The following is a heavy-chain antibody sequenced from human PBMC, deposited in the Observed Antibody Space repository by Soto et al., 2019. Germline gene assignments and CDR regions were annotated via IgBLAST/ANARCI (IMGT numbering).Heavy chain of an antibody. V-gene: IGHV1-8*01. D-gene: IGHD3-16*02. CDR2: MNPNSGNT. Sequence: GASVKVSCKASGYTFTSYDINWVRQATGQGLEWMGWMNPNSGNTGYAQKFQGRVTMTRNTSISTAYMELSSLRSEDTAVYYCARSIVEITLYYYYYMDVWGKGTTVTVSS. CDR3: ARSIVEITLYYYYYMDV. J-gene: IGHJ6*03. CDR1: GYTFTSYD.